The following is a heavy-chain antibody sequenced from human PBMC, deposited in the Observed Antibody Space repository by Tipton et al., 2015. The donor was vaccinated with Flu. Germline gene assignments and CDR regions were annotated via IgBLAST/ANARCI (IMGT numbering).Heavy chain of an antibody. J-gene: IGHJ6*02. D-gene: IGHD2-2*01. V-gene: IGHV3-33*01. Sequence: RSLRLSCTASEFRINTYGMHWVRQAPGKGLEWVAVSWYDGSNKFYLDSLKGRFTVSRDNAKNTVHLQMNTLTNEDTAVYYCARGVPAGVGRGYYYYGMDVWGQGTTVTVSS. CDR3: ARGVPAGVGRGYYYYGMDV. CDR2: SWYDGSNK. CDR1: EFRINTYG.